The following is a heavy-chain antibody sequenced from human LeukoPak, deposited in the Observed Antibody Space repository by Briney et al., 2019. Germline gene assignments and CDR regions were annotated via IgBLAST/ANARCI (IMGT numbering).Heavy chain of an antibody. V-gene: IGHV1-69*17. CDR1: GGTFSSYA. Sequence: SVKVSCKASGGTFSSYAISWVRQAPGQGLEWMGGIIPIFGIANYAQKFQGRVTITADKSTSTTYMELSSLRSEDTAVYYCARDSYYDSSGYFPYYWGQGTLVTVSS. J-gene: IGHJ4*02. CDR2: IIPIFGIA. CDR3: ARDSYYDSSGYFPYY. D-gene: IGHD3-22*01.